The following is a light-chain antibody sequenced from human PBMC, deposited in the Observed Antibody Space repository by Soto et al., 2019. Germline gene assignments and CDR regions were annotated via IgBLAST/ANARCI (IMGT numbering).Light chain of an antibody. CDR2: EVN. Sequence: QSALTQPPSASGSPGQSVTISCTRTSSDVGGYNYVSWYQQHPGKVPKLMVYEVNKRPSGVPDRFSGSKSGNTASLTVSGLQTDDEDDYYCTSYAGGNNVFGTGTKLTVL. J-gene: IGLJ1*01. CDR1: SSDVGGYNY. V-gene: IGLV2-8*01. CDR3: TSYAGGNNV.